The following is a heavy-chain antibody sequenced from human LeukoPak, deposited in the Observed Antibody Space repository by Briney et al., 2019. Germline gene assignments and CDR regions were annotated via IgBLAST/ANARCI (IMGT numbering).Heavy chain of an antibody. J-gene: IGHJ4*02. CDR1: GGSISSYY. V-gene: IGHV4-59*01. CDR2: IYYSGST. CDR3: AREEHSSSFDY. D-gene: IGHD6-6*01. Sequence: KTSETLSLTCTVSGGSISSYYWSWIRQPPGKGLEWIGYIYYSGSTNYNPSLKSRVTISVDTSKNQFSLKLSSVTAADTAVYYCAREEHSSSFDYWGQGTLVTVSS.